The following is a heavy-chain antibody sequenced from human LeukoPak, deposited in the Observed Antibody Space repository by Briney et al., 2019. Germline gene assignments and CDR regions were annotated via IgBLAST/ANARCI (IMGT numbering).Heavy chain of an antibody. CDR3: AKGDQPLLYGGAFDF. V-gene: IGHV3-23*01. J-gene: IGHJ4*02. Sequence: GGTLRLSCAASGFTFRIYVMTWVRQAPGKGLEWVSSITSSGTFYADSVKGRFTISRDNSRNTVYLQLSSLRAEDTALYYCAKGDQPLLYGGAFDFWGQGTLLAVSS. D-gene: IGHD2-2*02. CDR1: GFTFRIYV. CDR2: ITSSGT.